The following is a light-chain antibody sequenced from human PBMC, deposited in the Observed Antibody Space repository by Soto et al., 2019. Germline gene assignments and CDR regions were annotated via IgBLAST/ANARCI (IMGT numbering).Light chain of an antibody. CDR1: SSNIGAGYD. J-gene: IGLJ3*02. CDR2: GNS. Sequence: QSVLTQPPSVSGAPGQRVTISCTESSSNIGAGYDVHWYQQLPGTAPKLLIYGNSNRPSGVPDRFSGSKSGTSASLAITGLQAEDEADYYCQSYDSSLSGCVFGGGTQVTVL. V-gene: IGLV1-40*01. CDR3: QSYDSSLSGCV.